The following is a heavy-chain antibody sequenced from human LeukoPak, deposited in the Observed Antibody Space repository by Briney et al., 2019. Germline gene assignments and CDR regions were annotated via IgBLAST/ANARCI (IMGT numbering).Heavy chain of an antibody. Sequence: GGSLRLSCAASAFTFSSYGMHWVRQAPGKGLEWVAFIRYDGSNKYYADSVKGRFTISRDNSKNTLSLQMNSLRAEDTAVYYCAKDTQQWLSDAFDIWGHGTMVTVSS. CDR3: AKDTQQWLSDAFDI. CDR1: AFTFSSYG. CDR2: IRYDGSNK. V-gene: IGHV3-30*02. J-gene: IGHJ3*02. D-gene: IGHD6-19*01.